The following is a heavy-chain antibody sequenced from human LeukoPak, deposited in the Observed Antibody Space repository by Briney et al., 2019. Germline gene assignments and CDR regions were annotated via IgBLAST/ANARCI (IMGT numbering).Heavy chain of an antibody. CDR3: ARAYYDFWSGYLPLYYFDY. CDR2: IYTSGST. J-gene: IGHJ4*02. Sequence: PSETLSLTCTVSGGSISSYYWSWIRQPAGKGLEWIGRIYTSGSTNYNPSLKSRVTMSVDTSKNQFSLKLSSVTAADTAVYYCARAYYDFWSGYLPLYYFDYWGQGTLVTVSS. D-gene: IGHD3-3*01. CDR1: GGSISSYY. V-gene: IGHV4-4*07.